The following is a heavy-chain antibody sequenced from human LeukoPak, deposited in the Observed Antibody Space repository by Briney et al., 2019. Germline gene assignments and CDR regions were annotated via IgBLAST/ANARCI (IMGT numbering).Heavy chain of an antibody. CDR3: AKAGGGDSSGLDAFDI. J-gene: IGHJ3*02. CDR2: ISYDGSNK. Sequence: GGSLRLSCAASGFTFSSYGMHWVRQAPGKGLEWVAVISYDGSNKYYADSMKGRFTISRDNSKNTLYLQMNSLRAEDTAVYYCAKAGGGDSSGLDAFDIWGQGTMVTVSS. CDR1: GFTFSSYG. V-gene: IGHV3-30*18. D-gene: IGHD3-22*01.